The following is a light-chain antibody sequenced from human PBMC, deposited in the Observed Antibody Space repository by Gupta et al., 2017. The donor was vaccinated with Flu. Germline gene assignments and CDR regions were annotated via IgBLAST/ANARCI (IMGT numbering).Light chain of an antibody. Sequence: TLSLSLGERATLSCRASESISSTYIAWYQQKPGQAPRLLIQGASSRATGIPDRFSGSGSGTDXTLTIRXLEPEDLAIYYCQEYGRSAPGTFGXGTKVEIK. CDR1: ESISSTY. J-gene: IGKJ1*01. CDR2: GAS. CDR3: QEYGRSAPGT. V-gene: IGKV3-20*01.